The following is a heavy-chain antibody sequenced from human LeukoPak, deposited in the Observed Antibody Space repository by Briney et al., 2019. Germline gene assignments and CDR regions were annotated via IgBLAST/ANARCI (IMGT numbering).Heavy chain of an antibody. V-gene: IGHV4-34*01. CDR1: GGSISSYY. CDR3: ARGKKLRVYCTSTSCYNDNWFDP. J-gene: IGHJ5*02. Sequence: SETLSLTCTVSGGSISSYYWSWIRQPPGKGLEWIGEINHRGSTNYNPSLKSRVTISVDTSKNQFSLKLSSVTAADTAVYYCARGKKLRVYCTSTSCYNDNWFDPWGQGTLVTVSS. D-gene: IGHD2-2*01. CDR2: INHRGST.